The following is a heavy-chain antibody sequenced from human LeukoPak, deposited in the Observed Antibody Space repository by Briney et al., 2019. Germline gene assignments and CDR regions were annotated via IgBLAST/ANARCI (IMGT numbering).Heavy chain of an antibody. V-gene: IGHV3-21*04. Sequence: GGSLRLSCVASGFAFDTYTINWVRQAPGKGLEWVSSISSSGNYIYYADLVKGRFTISRDNSKNTLYLQMNSLRAEGTAVYYCAKGDIVGATRAYFDYWGQGTLVTVSS. CDR2: ISSSGNYI. CDR1: GFAFDTYT. D-gene: IGHD1-26*01. CDR3: AKGDIVGATRAYFDY. J-gene: IGHJ4*02.